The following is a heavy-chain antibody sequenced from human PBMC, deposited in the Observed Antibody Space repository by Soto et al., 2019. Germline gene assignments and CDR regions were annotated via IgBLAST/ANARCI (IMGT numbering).Heavy chain of an antibody. CDR1: GFSFTSYD. CDR3: ARAPFSAYGVDY. V-gene: IGHV1-8*01. CDR2: MNPNSGNT. Sequence: QVQLVQSGAEVKKPGASVKVSCKTSGFSFTSYDVTWVRQATGQGLEWMGWMNPNSGNTGFVQKFLGRVTLTRNISISTAYMELSSLRSEDTAVYYCARAPFSAYGVDYWGQGTLVTVSS. D-gene: IGHD5-12*01. J-gene: IGHJ4*02.